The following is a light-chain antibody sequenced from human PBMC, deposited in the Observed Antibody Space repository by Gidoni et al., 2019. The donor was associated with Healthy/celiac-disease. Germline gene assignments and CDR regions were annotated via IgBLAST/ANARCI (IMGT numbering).Light chain of an antibody. CDR2: GAS. CDR1: QSVSSN. V-gene: IGKV3D-15*01. J-gene: IGKJ2*01. CDR3: QQYNNWPRT. Sequence: EIVMTQSPATLSVSPGERATLSCRASQSVSSNLAWYQQKPGQAPKLLIYGASTRATGIPARFSGSGSGTEFTLTISSLQSEDFAVYYCQQYNNWPRTFXQXTKLEMK.